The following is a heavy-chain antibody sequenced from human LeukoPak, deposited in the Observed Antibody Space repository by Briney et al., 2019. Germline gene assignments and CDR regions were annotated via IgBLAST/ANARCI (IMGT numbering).Heavy chain of an antibody. D-gene: IGHD3-10*01. CDR1: GFTFTTYS. CDR2: VSSTSRFI. J-gene: IGHJ4*02. V-gene: IGHV3-21*01. Sequence: GGSLRLSCAASGFTFTTYSMNWVRQAPGKGLEWVSFVSSTSRFISYADSVKGRFTISRDNAKNSLYLQMNSLRAEDTAVYYCARDPWRLWFGEYIFDYWGQGTLVTVSS. CDR3: ARDPWRLWFGEYIFDY.